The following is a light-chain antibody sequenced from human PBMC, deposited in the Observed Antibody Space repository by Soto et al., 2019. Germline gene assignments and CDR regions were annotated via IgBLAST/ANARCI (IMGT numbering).Light chain of an antibody. Sequence: EAVMTQSPATLSVSPGEGVALSCRASQSVSSNLAWYQQKPGQAPRLLIFGASTRATGIPARFSGSGSGTDFTLTISSLEPEDSAVYYCQQRNIWPPVTFGHGTRLEIK. CDR3: QQRNIWPPVT. V-gene: IGKV3-15*01. CDR2: GAS. J-gene: IGKJ5*01. CDR1: QSVSSN.